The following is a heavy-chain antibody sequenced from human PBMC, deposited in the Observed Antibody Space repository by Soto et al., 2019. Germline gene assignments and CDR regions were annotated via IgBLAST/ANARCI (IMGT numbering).Heavy chain of an antibody. V-gene: IGHV3-15*01. J-gene: IGHJ6*03. CDR1: GFTFSNAW. CDR2: IKSKTDGGTT. Sequence: GGSLRLSCAASGFTFSNAWMSWVRQAPGKGLEWVGRIKSKTDGGTTDYAAPVKGRFTISRDDSKNTLYLQMNSLKTKDTAVYYCTTDSGSYSHYYYYMDVWGKGTTVTVSS. D-gene: IGHD1-26*01. CDR3: TTDSGSYSHYYYYMDV.